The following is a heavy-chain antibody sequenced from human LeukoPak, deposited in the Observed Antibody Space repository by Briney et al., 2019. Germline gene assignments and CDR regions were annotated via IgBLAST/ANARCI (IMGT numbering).Heavy chain of an antibody. J-gene: IGHJ6*02. V-gene: IGHV3-7*01. CDR1: GFTFSSYW. CDR2: IKQDGSEK. CDR3: ARLAPYYDILTGYYLTTYYYYGMDV. Sequence: GGSLRLSCAASGFTFSSYWMSWVRQAPGKGLEWVANIKQDGSEKYYVDSVKGRFTISRDNAKNSLYLQMNSLRAEDTAVYYCARLAPYYDILTGYYLTTYYYYGMDVWGQGTTVTVSS. D-gene: IGHD3-9*01.